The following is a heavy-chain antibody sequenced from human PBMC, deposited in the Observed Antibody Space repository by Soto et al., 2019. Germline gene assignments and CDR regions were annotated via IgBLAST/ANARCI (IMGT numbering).Heavy chain of an antibody. CDR1: GFPLSTYG. CDR3: ARIRGYWYGLDV. J-gene: IGHJ6*02. CDR2: ITGTGGDT. Sequence: EAQLLESGGGLVQPGGSLRLSCAASGFPLSTYGMSWVRQAPGKGLEWVSSITGTGGDTYYADSVKGRFTSSRDNSNNMLYLQMNSLRVEDTAVYYCARIRGYWYGLDVWGQGTTITVSS. V-gene: IGHV3-23*01.